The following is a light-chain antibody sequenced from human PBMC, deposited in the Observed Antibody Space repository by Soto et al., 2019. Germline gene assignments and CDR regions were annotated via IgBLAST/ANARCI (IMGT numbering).Light chain of an antibody. V-gene: IGKV3D-11*01. Sequence: EIVLTQSPATLSLSPGERATLSCRASQGVRSYLAWYQQKPGQAPRLLIYDASNRATGIPARFSGSGPGTDFTLTISSQEPEDFAVYYCQQRSNWLTFGGGTKVEIK. CDR1: QGVRSY. J-gene: IGKJ4*01. CDR2: DAS. CDR3: QQRSNWLT.